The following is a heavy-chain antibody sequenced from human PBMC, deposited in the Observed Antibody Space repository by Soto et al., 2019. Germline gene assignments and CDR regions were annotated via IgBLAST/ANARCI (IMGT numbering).Heavy chain of an antibody. Sequence: PGGALRLSCAASGFTFSSYSMNWVRQAPGKGLEWVSYISSSSSTIYYADSVKGRFTISRDNAKNSLYLQMSSLRAEDTAVYYCARDFLTIFGVLSYYMDVWGKGTTVTVSS. CDR3: ARDFLTIFGVLSYYMDV. D-gene: IGHD3-3*01. CDR2: ISSSSSTI. CDR1: GFTFSSYS. V-gene: IGHV3-48*01. J-gene: IGHJ6*03.